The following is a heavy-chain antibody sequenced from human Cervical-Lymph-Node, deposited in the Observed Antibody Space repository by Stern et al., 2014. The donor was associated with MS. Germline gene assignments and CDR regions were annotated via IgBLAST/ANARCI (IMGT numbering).Heavy chain of an antibody. CDR1: RFTFRSYG. D-gene: IGHD5-18*01. V-gene: IGHV3-30*18. Sequence: MQLVESGGGVVQPGTSLRLSCTGSRFTFRSYGIHWVRQAPGKGLEWVSVTSYDGGNRQCADSVKGRFTISRDNSKNTVYLHLNSLRPEDTGVYHCAKDRRGGYNYLYGMDVWGQGTTVTVS. J-gene: IGHJ6*02. CDR2: TSYDGGNR. CDR3: AKDRRGGYNYLYGMDV.